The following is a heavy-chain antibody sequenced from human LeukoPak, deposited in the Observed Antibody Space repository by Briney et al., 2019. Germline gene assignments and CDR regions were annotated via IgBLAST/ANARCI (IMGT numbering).Heavy chain of an antibody. CDR1: SGSFSGYY. D-gene: IGHD3-9*01. V-gene: IGHV4-34*01. CDR3: ARGRSVLRYFDWLFQT. CDR2: INHSGST. J-gene: IGHJ5*02. Sequence: SETLSLTCAVYSGSFSGYYWSWIRQPPGKGLEWIGEINHSGSTNYNPSLKSRVTISVDTSKNQFSLKLSSVTAADTAVYYCARGRSVLRYFDWLFQTWGQGTLVTVSS.